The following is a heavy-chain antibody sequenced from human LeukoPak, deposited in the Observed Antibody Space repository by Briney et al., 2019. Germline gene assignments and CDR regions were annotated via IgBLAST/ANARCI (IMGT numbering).Heavy chain of an antibody. J-gene: IGHJ6*03. D-gene: IGHD1-26*01. CDR3: AKDPLGATPYYYYYMDV. CDR1: GFTFSSYA. CDR2: ISGSGGST. Sequence: HAGGSLRLSCAASGFTFSSYATSWVRQAPGKGLEWVSAISGSGGSTYYADSVKGRFTISRDNSKNTLYLQMNSLRAEDTAVYYCAKDPLGATPYYYYYMDVWGKGTTVTVSS. V-gene: IGHV3-23*01.